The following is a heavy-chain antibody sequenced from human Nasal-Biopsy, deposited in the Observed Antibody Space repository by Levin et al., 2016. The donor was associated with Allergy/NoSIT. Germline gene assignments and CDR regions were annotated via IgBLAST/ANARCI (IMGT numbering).Heavy chain of an antibody. V-gene: IGHV4-59*01. D-gene: IGHD6-19*01. CDR1: SAFISTYY. CDR3: ARDPATGGWPLWHFDL. Sequence: SETLSLTCTVSSAFISTYYWSWIRQPPGKGLEWIGYIYFTGSTNYNPSLKSRLTMSVDTSKNQFSLKLTSVTAADTAVYYCARDPATGGWPLWHFDLWGRGTLVTVSS. CDR2: IYFTGST. J-gene: IGHJ2*01.